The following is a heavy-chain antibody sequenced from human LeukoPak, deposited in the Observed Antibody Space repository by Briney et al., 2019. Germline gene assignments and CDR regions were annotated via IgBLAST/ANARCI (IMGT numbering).Heavy chain of an antibody. V-gene: IGHV4-59*01. Sequence: ETLSLPCTVSGGSISSYYWSWIRQPPGKGLEWIGYIYYSGSTDYNPSLKSRVTILVDTSKNQFSLKLSSVTAADTAVYYCARDRSGYSNGWYHLAYWGRGTRVTVSS. CDR2: IYYSGST. CDR3: ARDRSGYSNGWYHLAY. CDR1: GGSISSYY. D-gene: IGHD6-19*01. J-gene: IGHJ4*02.